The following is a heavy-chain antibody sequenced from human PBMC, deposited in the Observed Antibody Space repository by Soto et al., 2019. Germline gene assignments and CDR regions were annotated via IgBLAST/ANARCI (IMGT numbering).Heavy chain of an antibody. CDR2: INPNSGGT. J-gene: IGHJ3*02. Sequence: ASVKVSCKASGYTFTGYDMHWVRQAPGQGLEWMGWINPNSGGTNYAQKFQGRVTMTRDTSISTAYMELSRLRSDDTAVYYCARVRIVVVVAATTGGAFDIWGQGTMVTVSS. V-gene: IGHV1-2*02. CDR3: ARVRIVVVVAATTGGAFDI. CDR1: GYTFTGYD. D-gene: IGHD2-15*01.